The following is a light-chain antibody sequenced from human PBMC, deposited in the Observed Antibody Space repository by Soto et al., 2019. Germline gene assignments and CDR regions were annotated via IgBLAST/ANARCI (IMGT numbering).Light chain of an antibody. CDR1: QSIRND. J-gene: IGKJ1*01. Sequence: DIVMTQSPATLSVSPGEIATLSCRASQSIRNDLAWYQQKPGQAPRLLIYDASTRATGIPARFSGSGSGTDFTLTISSLQSVDVAIYYCHQDNNWPPWTFGQGTKVEI. V-gene: IGKV3D-15*01. CDR3: HQDNNWPPWT. CDR2: DAS.